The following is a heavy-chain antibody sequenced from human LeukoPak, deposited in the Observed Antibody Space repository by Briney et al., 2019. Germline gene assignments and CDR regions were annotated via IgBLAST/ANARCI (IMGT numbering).Heavy chain of an antibody. V-gene: IGHV3-7*01. D-gene: IGHD6-19*01. CDR2: IKQDGSEK. Sequence: GGSLRLSCAASGFTFSSYWMSWVRQAPGEGLEWVANIKQDGSEKYYVDSVKGRFTISRDNAKNSLFLQMNSLRAEDTAVYYCARGPAAGNLLGYWGQGTLVTVSS. J-gene: IGHJ4*02. CDR1: GFTFSSYW. CDR3: ARGPAAGNLLGY.